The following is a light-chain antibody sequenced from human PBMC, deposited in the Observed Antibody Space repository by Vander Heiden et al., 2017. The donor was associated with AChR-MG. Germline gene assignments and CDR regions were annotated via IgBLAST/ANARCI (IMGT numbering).Light chain of an antibody. CDR2: DVN. CDR1: SSDFRGYDY. J-gene: IGLJ1*01. V-gene: IGLV2-14*03. CDR3: NSYTNTNDL. Sequence: QPALTQPASVSGAPGQAITIPRTGTSSDFRGYDYVSWYQHYPGKAPKLIIYDVNKPPSWVSDRFSGSKSGNTASLTISGLQAEDEAYYYCNSYTNTNDLFGTGTKVTVL.